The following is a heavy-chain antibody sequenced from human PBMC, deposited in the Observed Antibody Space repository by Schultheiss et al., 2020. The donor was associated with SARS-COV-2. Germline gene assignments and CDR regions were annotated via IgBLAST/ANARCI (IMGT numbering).Heavy chain of an antibody. CDR1: GFTFSRFG. Sequence: GGSLRLSCAASGFTFSRFGMHWVRQAPGKGLEYVSAISSNGGSTYYADSVKGRFTISRDNSKNTLYLQMSSLRAEDTAVYYCVKSHLGALGAFDIWGQGTMVTVSS. V-gene: IGHV3-64D*06. J-gene: IGHJ3*02. CDR2: ISSNGGST. D-gene: IGHD3-16*01. CDR3: VKSHLGALGAFDI.